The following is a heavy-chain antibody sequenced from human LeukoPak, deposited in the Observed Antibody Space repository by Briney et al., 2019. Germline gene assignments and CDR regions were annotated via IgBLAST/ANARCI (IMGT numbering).Heavy chain of an antibody. J-gene: IGHJ4*02. CDR3: ARLSAVPRGEFDY. V-gene: IGHV3-30*03. CDR2: ISYDGSNK. Sequence: GRSLRLSCAASGFTFSSYGMHWVRQAPGKGLEWVAVISYDGSNKYYADSVKGRFTISRDNSKNTLYLQMNSLRAEDTAVYYCARLSAVPRGEFDYWGQGTLVTVSS. CDR1: GFTFSSYG. D-gene: IGHD3-16*01.